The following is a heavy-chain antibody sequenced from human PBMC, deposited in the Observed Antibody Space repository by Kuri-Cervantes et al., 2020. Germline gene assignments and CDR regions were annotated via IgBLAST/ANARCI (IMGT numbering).Heavy chain of an antibody. D-gene: IGHD4-17*01. CDR2: ISSSGSTI. Sequence: GESLKISCAASGFTFSSYSMNWVRQAPGKGLEWVSYISSSGSTIYYADSVKGRFTISRDNAKNSLYLQMNSLRAEDTAVYYCARELRNDYWGQGTLVTVSS. CDR3: ARELRNDY. CDR1: GFTFSSYS. J-gene: IGHJ4*02. V-gene: IGHV3-48*04.